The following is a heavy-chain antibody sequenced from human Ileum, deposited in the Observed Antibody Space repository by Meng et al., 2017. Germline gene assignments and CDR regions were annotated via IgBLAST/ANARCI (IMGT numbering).Heavy chain of an antibody. Sequence: QVQLQESGPGLVKASQTLSLTCTVSGGSIGRAAYYWTWIRQHPAKGLEWIGYIHYTGSTSYNPSLESRTSTSIDTSNNQFSLKVTSVTAADTAVYYCARGVSAAGLFDNWGPGTLVTVSS. V-gene: IGHV4-31*03. CDR1: GGSIGRAAYY. CDR3: ARGVSAAGLFDN. D-gene: IGHD2-2*01. J-gene: IGHJ4*02. CDR2: IHYTGST.